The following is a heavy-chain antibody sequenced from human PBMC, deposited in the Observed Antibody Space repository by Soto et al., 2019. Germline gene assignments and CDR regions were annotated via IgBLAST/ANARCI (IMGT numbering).Heavy chain of an antibody. CDR2: IYSGGAT. Sequence: EVQLVESGGGLVQPGGSLRLSCAASGFTVSNNYMRWVRQAPGKGLEWVSLIYSGGATYYADSVKGRFTISRDNSKNTLYLQMNSLGAEDRAVYYCARDGTYNWVGGQGILVTVSS. CDR3: ARDGTYNWV. V-gene: IGHV3-66*01. D-gene: IGHD1-1*01. CDR1: GFTVSNNY. J-gene: IGHJ4*02.